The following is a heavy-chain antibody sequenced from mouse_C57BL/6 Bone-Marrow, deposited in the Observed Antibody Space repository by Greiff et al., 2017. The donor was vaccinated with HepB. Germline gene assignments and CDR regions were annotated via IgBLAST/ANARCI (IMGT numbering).Heavy chain of an antibody. D-gene: IGHD1-1*01. CDR1: GYTFTSYW. CDR2: IDPSDSET. J-gene: IGHJ3*01. V-gene: IGHV1-52*01. CDR3: ARGGLLRYPFAY. Sequence: QVHVKQPGAELVRPGSSVKLSCKASGYTFTSYWMHWVKQRPIQGLEWIGNIDPSDSETHYNQKFKDKATLTVDKSSSTAYMQLSSLTSEDSAVYYCARGGLLRYPFAYWGQGTLVTVSA.